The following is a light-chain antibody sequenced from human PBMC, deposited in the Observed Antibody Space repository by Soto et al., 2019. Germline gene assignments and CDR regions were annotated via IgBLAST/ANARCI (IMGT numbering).Light chain of an antibody. Sequence: QSALTQPASVSGSPEQSITISCTGTSSDVGGYKYVSWYQQYPGKAPKLMIYEVSNRPSGVSDRFSGSKSGNTASLTISGLQAEDEADYYCSSYTIRNTWVFGGGTKLTVL. CDR1: SSDVGGYKY. CDR2: EVS. V-gene: IGLV2-14*01. J-gene: IGLJ3*02. CDR3: SSYTIRNTWV.